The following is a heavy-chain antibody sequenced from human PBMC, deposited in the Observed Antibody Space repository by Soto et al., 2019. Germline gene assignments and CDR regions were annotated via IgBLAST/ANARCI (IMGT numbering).Heavy chain of an antibody. CDR2: IKQDGSEK. Sequence: GESLKISCAASGFTFSSYWMSWVRQAPGKGLEWVANIKQDGSEKYYVDSVKGRFTISRDNAKNSLYLQMNSLRAEDTAVYYWASLGVVNGVAFDIWGQGTMVTVSS. D-gene: IGHD3-3*01. CDR1: GFTFSSYW. J-gene: IGHJ3*02. CDR3: ASLGVVNGVAFDI. V-gene: IGHV3-7*03.